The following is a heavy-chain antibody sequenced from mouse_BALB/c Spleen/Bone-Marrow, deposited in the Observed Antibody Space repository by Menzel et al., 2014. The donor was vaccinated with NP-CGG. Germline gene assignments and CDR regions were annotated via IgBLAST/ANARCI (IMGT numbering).Heavy chain of an antibody. CDR2: INPSNGRA. CDR1: GYTFTSYW. CDR3: ARAGGYDVFAY. D-gene: IGHD2-2*01. Sequence: VQLQQSGAELVKPGASVKLSCKASGYTFTSYWMHWVKQRPGQGLEWIGEINPSNGRADYNEKFRSKATLTVDRSSSTAYMQLSSLTSEDSAVYYCARAGGYDVFAYWGQGTLVTVSA. J-gene: IGHJ3*01. V-gene: IGHV1S81*02.